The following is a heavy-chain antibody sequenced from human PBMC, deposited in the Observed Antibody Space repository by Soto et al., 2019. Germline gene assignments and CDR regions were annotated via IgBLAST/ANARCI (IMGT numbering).Heavy chain of an antibody. V-gene: IGHV1-2*02. CDR1: GYTFTGYY. J-gene: IGHJ1*01. D-gene: IGHD2-2*01. Sequence: EASVKVSCKASGYTFTGYYMHWVRQAPGQGLEWMGWINPNSGGTNYAQKFQGRVTMTRDTSISTAYMELSRLRSDDTAVYYCARVLGYCSSTSCYEYFQHWGQGTLVTVSS. CDR3: ARVLGYCSSTSCYEYFQH. CDR2: INPNSGGT.